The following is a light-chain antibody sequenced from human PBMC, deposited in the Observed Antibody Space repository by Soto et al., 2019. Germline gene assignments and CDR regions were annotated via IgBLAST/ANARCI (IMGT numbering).Light chain of an antibody. Sequence: AIRMTQSPSSFSASTGDRVTITCRASQGISSYLAWYQQKPGQAPKLLIYAASTLQSGVPSRFSGSGSGTDFTLTISCLQSEDFATYYCQQYYSYPLVTFGPGTKVDIK. CDR2: AAS. CDR1: QGISSY. J-gene: IGKJ3*01. V-gene: IGKV1-8*01. CDR3: QQYYSYPLVT.